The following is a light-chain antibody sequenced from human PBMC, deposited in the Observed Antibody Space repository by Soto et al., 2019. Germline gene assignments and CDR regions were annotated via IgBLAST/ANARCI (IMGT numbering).Light chain of an antibody. Sequence: DIQMTQSPSTLSASVGDRVTITCRASQSIGNWLAWYQQKPGKAPKVLIYKASSLESGVPSRFSGSGSGTEFTLTISSLKPDDFATYYCHQYSSYLWTFGQGTKV. V-gene: IGKV1-5*03. J-gene: IGKJ1*01. CDR1: QSIGNW. CDR3: HQYSSYLWT. CDR2: KAS.